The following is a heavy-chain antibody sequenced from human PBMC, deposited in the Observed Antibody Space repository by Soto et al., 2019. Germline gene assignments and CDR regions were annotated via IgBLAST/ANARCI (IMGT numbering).Heavy chain of an antibody. J-gene: IGHJ6*01. Sequence: QVQLVESGGGVVQPGRSLRLSCAASGFTFSSYGMHWVRQAPGKGLEWVAVISYDGSNKYYADSVKGRFTISRDNSKNTLYLQMNSLRAEDTAVYYCARGRLGYCSSTSCYAGIDYYYYYGMDVW. CDR2: ISYDGSNK. CDR3: ARGRLGYCSSTSCYAGIDYYYYYGMDV. CDR1: GFTFSSYG. V-gene: IGHV3-30*03. D-gene: IGHD2-2*01.